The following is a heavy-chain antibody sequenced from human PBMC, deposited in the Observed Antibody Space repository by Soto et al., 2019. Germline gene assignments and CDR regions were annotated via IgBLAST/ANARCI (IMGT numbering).Heavy chain of an antibody. CDR3: AREGGAMDFYFDY. CDR2: IRCSGSST. V-gene: IGHV3-23*01. J-gene: IGHJ4*02. D-gene: IGHD5-18*01. Sequence: PGGSLRLSCAASGFTFSSYAMSWVRQAPGKGLEWVAAIRCSGSSTYYADSVKDRFTISRDNSKNTLNLQMNILRAEDTAVYYCAREGGAMDFYFDYWGQGTLVTVSS. CDR1: GFTFSSYA.